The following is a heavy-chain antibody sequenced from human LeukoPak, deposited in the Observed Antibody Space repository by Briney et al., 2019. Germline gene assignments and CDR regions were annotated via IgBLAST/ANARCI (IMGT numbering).Heavy chain of an antibody. CDR3: ARRRKIAAAGTSPSCWLDP. CDR2: ISGSGGST. Sequence: GGSLRLSCAASGFTFSSYAMSWVRQAPGKGLEWVSAISGSGGSTYYADSVKGRFTISRDNSKNTLYLQMNSLRAEDTAVYYCARRRKIAAAGTSPSCWLDPWGQGTLVTVSS. D-gene: IGHD6-13*01. V-gene: IGHV3-23*01. CDR1: GFTFSSYA. J-gene: IGHJ5*02.